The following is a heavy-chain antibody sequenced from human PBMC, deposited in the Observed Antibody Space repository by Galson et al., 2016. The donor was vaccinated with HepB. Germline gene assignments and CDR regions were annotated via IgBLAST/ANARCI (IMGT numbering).Heavy chain of an antibody. D-gene: IGHD2-8*01. J-gene: IGHJ3*02. CDR3: ATANGHAVDI. CDR2: INSDGTST. Sequence: SLRLSCAASGFTFSSYWMLWVRQAPGKGLVWVSGINSDGTSTTYDDSVKGRITISRDNAKNTQYLKMNSLRAEDTAVYYCATANGHAVDIWGQGTMVTVSS. V-gene: IGHV3-74*01. CDR1: GFTFSSYW.